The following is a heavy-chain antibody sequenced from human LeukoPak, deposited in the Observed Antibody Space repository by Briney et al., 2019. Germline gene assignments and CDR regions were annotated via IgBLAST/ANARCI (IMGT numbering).Heavy chain of an antibody. CDR2: ISGSGYST. V-gene: IGHV3-23*01. CDR1: GFIFSSYV. CDR3: ARDQDGY. Sequence: PGGSLRLSCAASGFIFSSYVMSWVRRAPGKGLEWVSTISGSGYSTYYADSVKGRFTISRDNSKNTLYLQMNSLSAEDTAVYYCARDQDGYWGQGTLVTVSS. J-gene: IGHJ4*02.